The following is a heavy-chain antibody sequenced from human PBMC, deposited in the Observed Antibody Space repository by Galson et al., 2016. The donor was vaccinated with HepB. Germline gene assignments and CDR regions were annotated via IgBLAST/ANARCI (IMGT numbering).Heavy chain of an antibody. CDR3: ARDSWDIVVVSPAMFTFDI. CDR2: IKQDGSEK. Sequence: SLRLSCAVSGFTFRSYWMRWVHQAPGRGLEWVANIKQDGSEKYYLDSVKGRFTISRDNAKNSLSLQMNSLRVEDTAVYYCARDSWDIVVVSPAMFTFDIWGQGTMVTVSS. J-gene: IGHJ3*02. CDR1: GFTFRSYW. D-gene: IGHD2-2*01. V-gene: IGHV3-7*01.